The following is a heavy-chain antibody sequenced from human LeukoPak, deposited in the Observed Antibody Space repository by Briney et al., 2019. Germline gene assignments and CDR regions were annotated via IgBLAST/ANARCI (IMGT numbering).Heavy chain of an antibody. CDR3: ARVIKDIVVVPAAAFDY. CDR2: INPNSGGT. Sequence: ASVKVSCKASGYTFTGYYMHWVRQAPGQGLEWMGWINPNSGGTNYAQKFQGRVTMTRDTSISTAYMELSRLRSDDTAVYYCARVIKDIVVVPAAAFDYWGQGTLVTVSS. J-gene: IGHJ4*02. V-gene: IGHV1-2*02. CDR1: GYTFTGYY. D-gene: IGHD2-2*01.